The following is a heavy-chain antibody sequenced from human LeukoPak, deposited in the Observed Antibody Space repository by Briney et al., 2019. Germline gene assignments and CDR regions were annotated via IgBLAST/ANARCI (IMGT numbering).Heavy chain of an antibody. CDR3: ARCAVAAAGDY. J-gene: IGHJ4*02. V-gene: IGHV3-7*01. CDR2: IKPDGSGK. D-gene: IGHD6-13*01. Sequence: PGRSLRLPCAASGLTFSSYWMSWVRQAPGKGPEWVANIKPDGSGKYYVDSVKGRFTISRDNAENSLFLHMNSLRAEDTAVYYCARCAVAAAGDYWGRGTLVTVSS. CDR1: GLTFSSYW.